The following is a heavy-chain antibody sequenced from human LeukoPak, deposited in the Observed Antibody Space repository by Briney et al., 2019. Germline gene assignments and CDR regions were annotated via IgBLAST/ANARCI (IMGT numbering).Heavy chain of an antibody. CDR2: INQDGSVK. V-gene: IGHV3-7*03. CDR1: GFTFSTYY. CDR3: ASATVQLGCRYYNVFDP. D-gene: IGHD1-1*01. Sequence: PGGSLTLSCAASGFTFSTYYMTWLRQAPGKGLEWVANINQDGSVKDYVDSVKGRFTVSRDNTQNSLFLQMDSLRVDDTAVYYCASATVQLGCRYYNVFDPWGQGTLVTVSS. J-gene: IGHJ5*02.